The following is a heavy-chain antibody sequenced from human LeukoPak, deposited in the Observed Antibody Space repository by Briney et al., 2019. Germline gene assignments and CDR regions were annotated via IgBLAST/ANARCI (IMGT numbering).Heavy chain of an antibody. D-gene: IGHD3-10*01. CDR1: GYTFTGYY. CDR2: INPNSGGT. CDR3: ARAGYYGSGSYLGY. V-gene: IGHV1-2*02. J-gene: IGHJ4*02. Sequence: ASVKVSCKASGYTFTGYYMHWVGQAPGQGLEWMGWINPNSGGTNYAQKLQGRVTMTRDTSISTAYMELSRLRSDDTAVYYCARAGYYGSGSYLGYWGQGTLVTVSS.